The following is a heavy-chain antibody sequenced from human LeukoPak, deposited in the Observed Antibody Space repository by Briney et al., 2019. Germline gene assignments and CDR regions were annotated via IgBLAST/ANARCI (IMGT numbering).Heavy chain of an antibody. V-gene: IGHV4-59*01. Sequence: PSETLSLTCTVSGGSINSYYWSWIRQPPGKGLEWIGYIYNYGSTNYNLSLKSRVTISVDTSKNQFSLKLSSVTAADTAVYYCARDASQDFWSGSAFDPWGQGTLVTVSS. CDR1: GGSINSYY. CDR2: IYNYGST. D-gene: IGHD3-3*01. J-gene: IGHJ5*02. CDR3: ARDASQDFWSGSAFDP.